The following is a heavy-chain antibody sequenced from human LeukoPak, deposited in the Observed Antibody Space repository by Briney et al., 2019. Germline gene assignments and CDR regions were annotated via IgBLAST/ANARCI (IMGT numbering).Heavy chain of an antibody. D-gene: IGHD6-13*01. CDR2: IYSSGST. V-gene: IGHV4-31*11. Sequence: SQTLSLTCAVAGGSIGSGGYYWSWIRHQPGKGLEWIGYIYSSGSTDYNPSLKSRLAISVDTPKNQFSLKVTSVTAEDTAVYYCARGRSAAGNFDYWGQGTLVTVSS. CDR1: GGSIGSGGYY. J-gene: IGHJ4*02. CDR3: ARGRSAAGNFDY.